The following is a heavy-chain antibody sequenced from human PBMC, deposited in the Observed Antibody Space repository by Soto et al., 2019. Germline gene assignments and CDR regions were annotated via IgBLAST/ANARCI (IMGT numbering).Heavy chain of an antibody. CDR1: GYTFTSYD. CDR3: ARGPNIDYDISGYYYVGDAFDI. J-gene: IGHJ3*02. V-gene: IGHV1-8*01. Sequence: QVQLVQSGAEVKKPGASVKVSCKASGYTFTSYDINWVRQATGQGLEWMGWMNPNSGNTGYAQKFQGRVTMTRNTSISTAYMELSSLRSEDTAVYYCARGPNIDYDISGYYYVGDAFDIWGQGTMVTVSS. D-gene: IGHD3-22*01. CDR2: MNPNSGNT.